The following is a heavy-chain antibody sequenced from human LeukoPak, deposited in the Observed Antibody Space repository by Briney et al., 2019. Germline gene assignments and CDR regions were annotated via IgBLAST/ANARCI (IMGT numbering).Heavy chain of an antibody. D-gene: IGHD4-17*01. CDR3: ASPRRLRSHFDY. CDR2: INHSGST. V-gene: IGHV4-34*01. CDR1: GGFFSGYY. Sequence: PSETLSLTCAVYGGFFSGYYWSWIRQPPGKGLEWIGEINHSGSTNYNPSLKSRVTISVDTSKNQFSLKLSSVTAADTAVYYCASPRRLRSHFDYWGQGTLVTVSS. J-gene: IGHJ4*02.